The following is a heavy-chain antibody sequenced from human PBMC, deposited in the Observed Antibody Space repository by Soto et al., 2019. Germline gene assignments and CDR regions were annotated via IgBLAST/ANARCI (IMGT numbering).Heavy chain of an antibody. D-gene: IGHD4-17*01. CDR2: IRSKAYGGTT. CDR1: GFTFGDYA. Sequence: GGSLRLSCTASGFTFGDYAMSWVRQAPGKGLEWVGFIRSKAYGGTTEYAASVKGRFTISRDDSKSIAYLQMNSLKTEDTAVYYCTDGDYVYWGQGTLVTVSS. J-gene: IGHJ4*02. V-gene: IGHV3-49*04. CDR3: TDGDYVY.